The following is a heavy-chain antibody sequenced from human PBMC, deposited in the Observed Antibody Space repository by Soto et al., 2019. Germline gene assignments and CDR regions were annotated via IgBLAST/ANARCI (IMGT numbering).Heavy chain of an antibody. D-gene: IGHD5-12*01. Sequence: VGSRRLSCAGSGFTLSDHYIDWVRQAPGKGLEWVGRSRDKAQGYSTAYAASVKGRFTAYLQWSSLKASDTAMYYCATLLSGYDFIFDYWGQGTLVTVSS. CDR3: IFDY. CDR2: SRDKAQGYST. J-gene: IGHJ4*02. CDR1: GFTLSDHY. V-gene: IGHV3-72*01.